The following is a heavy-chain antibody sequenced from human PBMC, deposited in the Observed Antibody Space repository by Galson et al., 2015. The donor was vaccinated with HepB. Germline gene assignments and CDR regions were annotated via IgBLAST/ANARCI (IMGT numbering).Heavy chain of an antibody. V-gene: IGHV3-23*01. D-gene: IGHD3-10*01. CDR2: ISGGGGTT. CDR1: GFTFSSYA. J-gene: IGHJ6*02. Sequence: SLRLSCAASGFTFSSYAMSWVRQAPGKGLEWVSVISGGGGTTYYADSVKGRFTISRDNSKNTLYLQMNSLRAEDTAVYYCAKHLGTVGSYGMDVWGQGTTVTVSS. CDR3: AKHLGTVGSYGMDV.